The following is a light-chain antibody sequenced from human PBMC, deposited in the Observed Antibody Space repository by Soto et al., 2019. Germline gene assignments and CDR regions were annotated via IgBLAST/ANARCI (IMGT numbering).Light chain of an antibody. CDR1: SSNIGAGYD. J-gene: IGLJ1*01. CDR2: GNI. V-gene: IGLV1-40*01. CDR3: QSYDSTLSDRYV. Sequence: QSVLTQPPSVSGAPVQRVTISCTGSSSNIGAGYDVHWYQQRPGTGPKLLIFGNINRPSGVPDRFSGSKSGTSASLAITGLQAEDEGDYYCQSYDSTLSDRYVFGTGTKVTVL.